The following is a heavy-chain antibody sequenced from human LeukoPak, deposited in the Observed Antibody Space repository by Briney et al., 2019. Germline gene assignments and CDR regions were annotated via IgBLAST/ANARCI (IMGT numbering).Heavy chain of an antibody. J-gene: IGHJ4*02. D-gene: IGHD6-6*01. CDR2: IIPIFGTA. Sequence: GASVKVSCMASGGTFSSYAISWVRQAPGQGLEWMGGIIPIFGTANYAQKFQGRVTITTDESTSTAYMELSSLRSEDTAVYYCASWMYSSSSLFDYWGQGTLVTVSS. V-gene: IGHV1-69*05. CDR1: GGTFSSYA. CDR3: ASWMYSSSSLFDY.